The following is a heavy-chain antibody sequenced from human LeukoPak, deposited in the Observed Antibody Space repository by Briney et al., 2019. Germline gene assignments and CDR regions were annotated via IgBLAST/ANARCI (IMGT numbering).Heavy chain of an antibody. CDR1: GFTFSDFW. J-gene: IGHJ4*02. CDR3: VRGSTAAPNSDI. V-gene: IGHV3-7*01. D-gene: IGHD6-13*01. Sequence: GGSLRLSCAASGFTFSDFWISWVRQAPGKGLEWVAYIKQDGSEKHYVDSVKGRFTISRDNAKNSLYLQMNSLRAEDTAVYFCVRGSTAAPNSDIWGQGTLVTVSS. CDR2: IKQDGSEK.